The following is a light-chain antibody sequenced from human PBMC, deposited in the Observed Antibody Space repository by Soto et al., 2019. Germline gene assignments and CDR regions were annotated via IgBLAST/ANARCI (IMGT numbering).Light chain of an antibody. V-gene: IGKV3-20*01. CDR3: QPYGRSPTT. J-gene: IGKJ1*01. CDR1: QNFGSSY. Sequence: VLTQSPATVSLSPGETATLSCMATQNFGSSYLAWYQQKRGQDPRFLIYGASIRATGIPDRLSGSGSGKEFNLTISRLEPEDFAVYYCQPYGRSPTTFGQVTKVDIK. CDR2: GAS.